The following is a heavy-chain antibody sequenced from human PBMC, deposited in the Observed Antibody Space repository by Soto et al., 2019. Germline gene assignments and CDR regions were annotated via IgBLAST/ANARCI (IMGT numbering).Heavy chain of an antibody. CDR3: ARGDAVYDYYYYGMDV. Sequence: GASVKVSCKASGYTFTGYYMHWVRQAPGQGLEWMGWINPNSGGTNYAQKFQGWVTMTRDTSISTAYMVLSRLRSDDTAVYYCARGDAVYDYYYYGMDVWGQGTTVTVSS. CDR1: GYTFTGYY. CDR2: INPNSGGT. D-gene: IGHD3-16*01. J-gene: IGHJ6*02. V-gene: IGHV1-2*04.